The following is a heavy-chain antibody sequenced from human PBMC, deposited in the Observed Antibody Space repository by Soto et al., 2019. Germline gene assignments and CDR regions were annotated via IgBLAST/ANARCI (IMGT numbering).Heavy chain of an antibody. V-gene: IGHV1-2*04. Sequence: QVRLVQSGAEVKKPGASVKVSCKASGYTFTGYYMHWVRQAPGQGLEWMGWINPNSGGTNYAQKFQGWVTMNRDTSISTAYMELSRLRTDDTAVYYCARERAYYDSSGYYYGYYYYGMDVWGQGTTVTVSS. CDR3: ARERAYYDSSGYYYGYYYYGMDV. J-gene: IGHJ6*02. CDR2: INPNSGGT. D-gene: IGHD3-22*01. CDR1: GYTFTGYY.